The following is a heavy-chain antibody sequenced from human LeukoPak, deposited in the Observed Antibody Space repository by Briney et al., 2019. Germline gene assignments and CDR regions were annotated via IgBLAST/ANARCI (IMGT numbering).Heavy chain of an antibody. D-gene: IGHD3-10*01. CDR3: AKDWAVRRNYYYYMDV. Sequence: GGSLRLSCAASGFTFDGYAIYWVRQAPGKGLEWVSLITWDGGITYYADSVKGRFTISRDNSKNSLYLQMNSPRVEDTALYYCAKDWAVRRNYYYYMDVWGKGTTVIVSS. CDR2: ITWDGGIT. CDR1: GFTFDGYA. J-gene: IGHJ6*03. V-gene: IGHV3-43D*03.